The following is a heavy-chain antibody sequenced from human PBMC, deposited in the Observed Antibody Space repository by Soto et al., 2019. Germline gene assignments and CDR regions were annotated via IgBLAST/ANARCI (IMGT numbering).Heavy chain of an antibody. CDR1: GGSISSSNW. CDR3: ARGVGATLWYFDL. Sequence: SETLSLTCAVSGGSISSSNWWSWVRQPPGKGLEWIGEIYHSGSTNYSPSLKSRVTISVDKSKNQFSLKLSSVTAADTAVYYCARGVGATLWYFDLWGRGTLVTVSS. CDR2: IYHSGST. D-gene: IGHD1-26*01. J-gene: IGHJ2*01. V-gene: IGHV4-4*02.